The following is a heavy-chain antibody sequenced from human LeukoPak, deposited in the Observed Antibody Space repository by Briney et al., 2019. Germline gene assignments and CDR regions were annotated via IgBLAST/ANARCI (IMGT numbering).Heavy chain of an antibody. CDR3: AKDDAGLPDY. CDR1: GFTFSSYS. Sequence: GGSLRLSCAASGFTFSSYSMNWVRQAPGKGLEWVSYISSSSSTIYYADSVKGRFTISRDDSKNTVHLQMNSLRVEDTAVYFCAKDDAGLPDYWGQGAPFTVSS. D-gene: IGHD4-11*01. J-gene: IGHJ4*02. V-gene: IGHV3-48*01. CDR2: ISSSSSTI.